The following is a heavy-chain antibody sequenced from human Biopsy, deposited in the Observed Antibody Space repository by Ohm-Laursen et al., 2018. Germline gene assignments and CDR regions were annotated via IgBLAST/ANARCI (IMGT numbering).Heavy chain of an antibody. V-gene: IGHV4-59*02. CDR1: GGSVRGYY. J-gene: IGHJ3*02. CDR3: ARVRGSGFSAFDI. Sequence: GTLSLTCSVSGGSVRGYYWSWIRQTSGTGLAWIGHIFDDGATNYSPSPSLQGRVTLSIDTSENTFSLTLTSLSRADTGVYYRARVRGSGFSAFDIWGRGTTVSVSS. D-gene: IGHD6-19*01. CDR2: IFDDGAT.